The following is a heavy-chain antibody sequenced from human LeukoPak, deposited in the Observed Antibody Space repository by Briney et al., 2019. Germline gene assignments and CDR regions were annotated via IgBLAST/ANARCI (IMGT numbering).Heavy chain of an antibody. CDR2: ISWNSGSI. Sequence: GRSLRLSCAASGFTFDDYAMHWVRQAPGKGLEWVSGISWNSGSIGYADSVKGRFTISRDNAKNSLYLQMNSLRAEDTAVYYCAKDGVSRFDYWGQGTLVTVSS. V-gene: IGHV3-9*01. CDR1: GFTFDDYA. D-gene: IGHD3-10*01. CDR3: AKDGVSRFDY. J-gene: IGHJ4*02.